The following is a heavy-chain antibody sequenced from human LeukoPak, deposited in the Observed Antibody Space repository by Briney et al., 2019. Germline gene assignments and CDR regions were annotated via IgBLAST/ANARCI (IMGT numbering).Heavy chain of an antibody. D-gene: IGHD2-15*01. Sequence: PGGSLRLSCAGSGFTFGNYAMHWVRQVPGKGLEWVSGISWNTDTIGYADAVKGRFTISRDNAKNSLFLQMNSLRAEDTAVYYCARVLRYCSGGNCYSGGLGYMDVWGKGTTVTISS. V-gene: IGHV3-9*01. J-gene: IGHJ6*03. CDR3: ARVLRYCSGGNCYSGGLGYMDV. CDR1: GFTFGNYA. CDR2: ISWNTDTI.